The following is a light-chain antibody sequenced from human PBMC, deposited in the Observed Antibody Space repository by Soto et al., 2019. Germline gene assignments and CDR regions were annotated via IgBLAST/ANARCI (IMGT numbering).Light chain of an antibody. CDR3: SSYTVSSTLV. V-gene: IGLV2-14*01. Sequence: QSVLTQPASVSGSPGQSITISCSGTSSDVGGSNYVSWFQQHPGKAPKLMIYEVTNRPSGVSTRFSGSESGNTASLTISGLQAEDEADYYCSSYTVSSTLVFGTGTKVTVL. J-gene: IGLJ1*01. CDR2: EVT. CDR1: SSDVGGSNY.